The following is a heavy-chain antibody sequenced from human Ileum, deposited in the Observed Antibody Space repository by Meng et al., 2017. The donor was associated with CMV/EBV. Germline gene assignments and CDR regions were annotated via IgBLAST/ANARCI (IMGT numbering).Heavy chain of an antibody. CDR1: GYTFTGYY. J-gene: IGHJ4*02. CDR2: INPNSGGT. CDR3: ARVPRRVGFYFDY. Sequence: KASGYTFTGYYMHWVRQAPGQGLEWMGWINPNSGGTNYAQRLQSRVTMTRDTSISTAYMELSRLRSDGTAVYYCARVPRRVGFYFDYWGQGTLVTVSS. D-gene: IGHD3-10*01. V-gene: IGHV1-2*02.